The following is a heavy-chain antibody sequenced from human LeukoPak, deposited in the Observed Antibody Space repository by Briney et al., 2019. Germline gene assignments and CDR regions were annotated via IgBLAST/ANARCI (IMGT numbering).Heavy chain of an antibody. CDR2: IWYAGNDK. D-gene: IGHD1-26*01. CDR3: AKFDGRIVGAASFNY. Sequence: GGSLRLSCAASGFTVTRYYMTWVRQAPGKGLEYVASIWYAGNDKYYAASVKRRHTISRHNSKNTLHVQMNSLRGEDTPVYYCAKFDGRIVGAASFNYWGQGTLVTVSS. CDR1: GFTVTRYY. J-gene: IGHJ4*02. V-gene: IGHV3-30*02.